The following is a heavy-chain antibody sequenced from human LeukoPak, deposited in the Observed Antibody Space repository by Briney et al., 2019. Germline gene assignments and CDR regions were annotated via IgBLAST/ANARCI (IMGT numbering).Heavy chain of an antibody. V-gene: IGHV4-39*01. CDR2: IYYSGST. D-gene: IGHD6-6*01. Sequence: SETLSLTCTVSGGSISSSSYYWGWIRQPPGKGLEWIGSIYYSGSTYYNPSLKGRVTISVDTSKNQFSLKLSSVTAADTAVYYCARGLSIAARRAFDYWGQGTLVTVSS. J-gene: IGHJ4*02. CDR3: ARGLSIAARRAFDY. CDR1: GGSISSSSYY.